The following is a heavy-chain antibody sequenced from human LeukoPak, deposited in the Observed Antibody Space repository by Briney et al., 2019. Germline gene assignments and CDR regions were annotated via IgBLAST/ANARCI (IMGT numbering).Heavy chain of an antibody. J-gene: IGHJ4*02. CDR3: ARDPGRVGYSGYDSDY. Sequence: ASVKVSCKASGYTFTGYYMHWVRQAPGQGLEWMGWINPNSGGTNYAQKFQGRVTMTRDTSISTAYMELSRLRSDDTAVYYCARDPGRVGYSGYDSDYWGQGTLVTVSS. D-gene: IGHD5-12*01. V-gene: IGHV1-2*02. CDR2: INPNSGGT. CDR1: GYTFTGYY.